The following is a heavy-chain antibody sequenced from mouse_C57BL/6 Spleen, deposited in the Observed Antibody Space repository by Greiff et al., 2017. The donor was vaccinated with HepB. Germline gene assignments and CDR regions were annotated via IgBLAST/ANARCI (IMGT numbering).Heavy chain of an antibody. Sequence: VKLMESGAELVRPGTSVKMSCKASGYTFTNYWIGWAKQRPGHGLEWIGDIYPGGGYTNYNEKFKGKATLTADKSSSTAYMQFSSLTSEDSAIYYCARRATTVYFDYWGQGTTLTVSS. D-gene: IGHD1-1*01. CDR2: IYPGGGYT. J-gene: IGHJ2*01. CDR3: ARRATTVYFDY. V-gene: IGHV1-63*01. CDR1: GYTFTNYW.